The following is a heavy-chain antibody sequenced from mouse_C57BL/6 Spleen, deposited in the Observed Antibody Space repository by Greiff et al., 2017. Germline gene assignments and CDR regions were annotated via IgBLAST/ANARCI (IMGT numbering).Heavy chain of an antibody. CDR3: ARERALTTVVAPYAMDY. D-gene: IGHD1-1*01. Sequence: QVQLKESGPELVKPGASVKISCKASGYAFSSSWMNWVKQRPGKGLEWIGRIYPGDGDTNYNGKFKGKATLTADKSSSTAYMQLSSLTSEDSAVYFCARERALTTVVAPYAMDYWGQGTSVTVSS. V-gene: IGHV1-82*01. CDR1: GYAFSSSW. CDR2: IYPGDGDT. J-gene: IGHJ4*01.